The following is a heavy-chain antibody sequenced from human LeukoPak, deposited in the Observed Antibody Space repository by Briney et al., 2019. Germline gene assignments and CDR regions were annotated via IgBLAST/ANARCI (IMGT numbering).Heavy chain of an antibody. D-gene: IGHD3-10*01. CDR3: ARGGYYYGSGSYYYFDY. Sequence: GGSLRLSCAASGFTFSSYAMHWVRQAPGKGLEWVAVISYDGSNKYYADSVKGRFTISRDNSKNTLYLQMNSLRAEDTAVYYCARGGYYYGSGSYYYFDYWGQGTLVTVSS. V-gene: IGHV3-30-3*01. J-gene: IGHJ4*02. CDR1: GFTFSSYA. CDR2: ISYDGSNK.